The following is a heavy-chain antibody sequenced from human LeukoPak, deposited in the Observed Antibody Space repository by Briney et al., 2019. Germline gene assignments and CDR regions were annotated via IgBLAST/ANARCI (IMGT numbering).Heavy chain of an antibody. V-gene: IGHV3-30-3*01. J-gene: IGHJ6*03. CDR3: ARAAGATFLYYYYYMDV. CDR2: ISYDGSNK. D-gene: IGHD1-26*01. Sequence: GGSLRLSCAASGFTFSSYAMHWVRQAPGKGLEWVAVISYDGSNKYYADSVKGRFTISRDNSKNTLYLQMNSLRAEDTAVYYCARAAGATFLYYYYYMDVWGKGTTVTVSS. CDR1: GFTFSSYA.